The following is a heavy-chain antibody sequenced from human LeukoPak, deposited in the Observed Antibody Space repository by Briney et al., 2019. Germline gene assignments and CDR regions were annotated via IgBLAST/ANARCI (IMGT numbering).Heavy chain of an antibody. CDR2: INQDESEK. CDR3: ARGAMWAYYFDF. D-gene: IGHD2-2*01. CDR1: GFIFSRYW. Sequence: PGGSLRLSCATSGFIFSRYWMSWVRQAPGKGLEWVANINQDESEKNYVDSVKGRFTISRDNAKNSLDLQMNSLRAEDTAVYYCARGAMWAYYFDFWGQGTLVTVSS. V-gene: IGHV3-7*01. J-gene: IGHJ4*02.